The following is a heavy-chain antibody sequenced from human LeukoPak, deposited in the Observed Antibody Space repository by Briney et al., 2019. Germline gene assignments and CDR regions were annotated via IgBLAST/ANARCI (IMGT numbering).Heavy chain of an antibody. V-gene: IGHV4-4*07. CDR3: AREEESEYQLLTVFDY. D-gene: IGHD2-2*01. Sequence: ASETLSLTCTVSGGSISSYYWSWIRQPAGKGLEWIGRIYTSGSTNYNPSLKSRVTMSVDTSKNQFSLKLSSVTAADTAVYYCAREEESEYQLLTVFDYWGQGTLVTVSS. CDR2: IYTSGST. J-gene: IGHJ4*02. CDR1: GGSISSYY.